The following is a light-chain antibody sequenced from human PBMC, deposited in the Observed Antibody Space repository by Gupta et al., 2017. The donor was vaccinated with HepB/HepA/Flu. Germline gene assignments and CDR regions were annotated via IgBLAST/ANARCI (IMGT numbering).Light chain of an antibody. J-gene: IGKJ3*01. CDR2: DAS. CDR3: QQRSDWPGT. Sequence: EVVLTQSPATLSLSPGERATLFCRASESVSGYLAWYQQKPGQAPRLVIFDASNRATGIPARFSGSGFGSEFTLTISSLEPEDFAVYYCQQRSDWPGTFGHGTKIDMK. CDR1: ESVSGY. V-gene: IGKV3-11*01.